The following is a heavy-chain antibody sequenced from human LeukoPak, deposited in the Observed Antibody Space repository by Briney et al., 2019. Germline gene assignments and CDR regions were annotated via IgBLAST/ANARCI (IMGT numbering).Heavy chain of an antibody. CDR3: ARDDCSSTSCYVNY. CDR1: GFTFSDYY. CDR2: ISDSGGTI. J-gene: IGHJ4*02. Sequence: KSGGSLRLSCAASGFTFSDYYMNWIRQAPGKGLEWLSYISDSGGTIYYADSVKGRFTISSDNAKNSLYLQTNSLRPEDTAVYYCARDDCSSTSCYVNYWGQGTLVTVSS. D-gene: IGHD2-2*01. V-gene: IGHV3-11*04.